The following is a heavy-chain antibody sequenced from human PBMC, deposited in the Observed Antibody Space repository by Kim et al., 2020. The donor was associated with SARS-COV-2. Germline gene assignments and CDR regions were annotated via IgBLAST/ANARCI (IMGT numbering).Heavy chain of an antibody. V-gene: IGHV4-34*01. CDR2: INHSGST. Sequence: SETLSLTCAVYGGSFSGYYWSWIRQPPGKGLEWIGEINHSGSTNYNPSLKSRVTISVDTSKNQFSLKLSSVTAADTAVYYCARERRTFMVRGVMECAFDIWGQGTMVTVSS. CDR3: ARERRTFMVRGVMECAFDI. CDR1: GGSFSGYY. J-gene: IGHJ3*02. D-gene: IGHD3-10*01.